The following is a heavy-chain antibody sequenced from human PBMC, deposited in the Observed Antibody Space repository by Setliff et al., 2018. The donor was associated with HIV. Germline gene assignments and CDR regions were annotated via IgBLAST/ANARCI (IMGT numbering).Heavy chain of an antibody. CDR2: INHSGST. D-gene: IGHD3-22*01. V-gene: IGHV4-34*01. J-gene: IGHJ4*02. CDR3: ARDPHYFDRSGYYSYFYFDY. Sequence: PSETLSLTCAVYGGSFSGYYWSWIRQPPGKGLEWIGEINHSGSTNYNPSLKSRVTISVDTSKNQFSLRLNSVTAADTAIYYCARDPHYFDRSGYYSYFYFDYWGQGMLVTVSS. CDR1: GGSFSGYY.